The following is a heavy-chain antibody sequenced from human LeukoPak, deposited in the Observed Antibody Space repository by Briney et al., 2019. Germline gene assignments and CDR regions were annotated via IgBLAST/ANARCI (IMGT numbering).Heavy chain of an antibody. CDR2: IYYSGST. D-gene: IGHD3-10*01. CDR3: ARLYGSGPIWEGAFHI. V-gene: IGHV4-30-4*08. CDR1: GGSISSGDYY. J-gene: IGHJ3*02. Sequence: SETLSLTCTVSGGSISSGDYYWSWIRQPPGKGPEWIGYIYYSGSTYYNPSLKSRVTISIDTSKNQFSLKLSSVTAADTAVYYCARLYGSGPIWEGAFHIWGQGTMVTVSS.